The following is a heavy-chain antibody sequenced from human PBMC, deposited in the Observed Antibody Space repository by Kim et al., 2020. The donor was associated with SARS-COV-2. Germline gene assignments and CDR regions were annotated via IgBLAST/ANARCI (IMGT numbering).Heavy chain of an antibody. D-gene: IGHD6-19*01. Sequence: SETLSLTCTLSGGSVSSGSYYWSWIRQPPGKGLEWIGYIYYSGSTNYNPSLKSRVTISVDTSKNQFSLKLSSVTAADTAVYYCAAVAGTFGGFIKNYYYYGMDVWGQGTTVTVSS. CDR3: AAVAGTFGGFIKNYYYYGMDV. CDR2: IYYSGST. J-gene: IGHJ6*02. CDR1: GGSVSSGSYY. V-gene: IGHV4-61*01.